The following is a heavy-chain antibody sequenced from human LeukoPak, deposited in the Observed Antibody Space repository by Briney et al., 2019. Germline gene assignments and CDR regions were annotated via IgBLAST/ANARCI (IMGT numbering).Heavy chain of an antibody. CDR2: ISSSSSYI. J-gene: IGHJ3*02. CDR1: GFTFSSYG. CDR3: ARGWYNWNPGDAFDI. V-gene: IGHV3-21*01. D-gene: IGHD1-20*01. Sequence: GGSLRLSCAASGFTFSSYGMHWVRQTPGKGLEWVSSISSSSSYIYYADSVKGRFTISRDNAKNSLYLQMNSLRAEDTAVYYCARGWYNWNPGDAFDIWGQGTMVTVSS.